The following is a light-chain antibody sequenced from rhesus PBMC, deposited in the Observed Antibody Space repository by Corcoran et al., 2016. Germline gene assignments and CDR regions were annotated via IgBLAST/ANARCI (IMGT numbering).Light chain of an antibody. CDR3: LQTYTTPFT. CDR1: QDISTF. V-gene: IGKV1-36*02. Sequence: DIQMTQSPSSLSASVGDRITITCRASQDISTFFSWYQQRPGKPPNRLTYTASILQSGVPSRFSGSGSGTDFTLTINSLQPEDSTTYYCLQTYTTPFTFGPGTKLDIK. J-gene: IGKJ3*01. CDR2: TAS.